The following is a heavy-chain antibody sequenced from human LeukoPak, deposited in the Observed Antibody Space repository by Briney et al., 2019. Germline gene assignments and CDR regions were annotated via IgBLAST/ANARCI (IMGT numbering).Heavy chain of an antibody. CDR2: INHSGRT. CDR1: GGSFSGYY. J-gene: IGHJ6*02. V-gene: IGHV4-34*01. Sequence: SETLSLTCAVYGGSFSGYYWSWIRQPPGKGLEWIGEINHSGRTNYNPSLKSRVTISTDMSKNQISLKLSSVTAADTSVYYCARGPLREGCYYHAMDVWGQGTTVTVSS. CDR3: ARGPLREGCYYHAMDV.